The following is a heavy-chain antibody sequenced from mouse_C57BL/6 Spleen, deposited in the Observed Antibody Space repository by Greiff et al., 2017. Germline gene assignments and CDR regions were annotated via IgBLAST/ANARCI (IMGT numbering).Heavy chain of an antibody. V-gene: IGHV1-4*01. D-gene: IGHD1-1*01. CDR2: INPSSGYT. CDR3: ASSITTGAFAY. Sequence: VKLMESGAELARPGASVKMSCKASGYTFTSYTMHWVKQRPGQGLEWIGYINPSSGYTKYNQKFKDKATLTADKSSSTAYMQLSSLTSEDSAVYYCASSITTGAFAYWGQGTLVTVSA. J-gene: IGHJ3*01. CDR1: GYTFTSYT.